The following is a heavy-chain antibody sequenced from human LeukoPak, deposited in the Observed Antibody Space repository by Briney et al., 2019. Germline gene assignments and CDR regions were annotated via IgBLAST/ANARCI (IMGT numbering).Heavy chain of an antibody. Sequence: ASVKVSCKASGYTFTRYYMHWVRQAPGQGLEWMGWINPNSGGTNYAQKFQGRVTMTRDTSISTVYMELSRLRSDDTAVYYCAKEEAYCSSTSCSAPFDYWGQGTLVTVSS. CDR2: INPNSGGT. CDR1: GYTFTRYY. CDR3: AKEEAYCSSTSCSAPFDY. V-gene: IGHV1-2*02. J-gene: IGHJ4*02. D-gene: IGHD2-2*01.